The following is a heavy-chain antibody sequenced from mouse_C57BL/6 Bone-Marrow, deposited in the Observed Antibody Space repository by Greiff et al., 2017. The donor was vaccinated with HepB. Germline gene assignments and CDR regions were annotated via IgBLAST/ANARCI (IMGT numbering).Heavy chain of an antibody. D-gene: IGHD1-1*01. CDR3: AIDYGSSYGYAMDY. J-gene: IGHJ4*01. CDR1: GYTFTSYW. V-gene: IGHV1-74*01. Sequence: QVHVKQSGAELVKPGASVKVSCKASGYTFTSYWMHWVKQRPGQGLEWIGRIHPSDSDTNYNQKFKGKATWTVDKSSSTAYMQLSSLTSEDSAVYYCAIDYGSSYGYAMDYWGQGTSVTVSS. CDR2: IHPSDSDT.